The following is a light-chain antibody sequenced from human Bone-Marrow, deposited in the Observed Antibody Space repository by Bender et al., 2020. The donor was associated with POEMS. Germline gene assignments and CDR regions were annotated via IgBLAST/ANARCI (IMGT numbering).Light chain of an antibody. Sequence: QSLLTQPPSASGTPGQSVIISCSGTDSNFGGNNVNWYQHLPGTAPRLVVYSNYQRPSGVPDRFSGSKSGTSASLAISGLQAEDEADYYCSAYTNILLFGGGTKVTVL. CDR1: DSNFGGNN. CDR2: SNY. J-gene: IGLJ2*01. CDR3: SAYTNILL. V-gene: IGLV1-44*01.